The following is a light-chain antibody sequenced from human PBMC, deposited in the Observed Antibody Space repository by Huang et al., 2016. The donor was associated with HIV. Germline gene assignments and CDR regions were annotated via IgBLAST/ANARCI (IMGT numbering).Light chain of an antibody. J-gene: IGKJ1*01. CDR2: DAS. V-gene: IGKV3-11*01. CDR3: QQRSNWPPWT. CDR1: QSVSSY. Sequence: EIVLTQSPATLSLSPGERATLSCRASQSVSSYFAWYQQKPGQAPRRLIYDASNRATGIPARFSGSGSGTDFTLTISSLEPEDFAVYYCQQRSNWPPWTFGQGTKVEIK.